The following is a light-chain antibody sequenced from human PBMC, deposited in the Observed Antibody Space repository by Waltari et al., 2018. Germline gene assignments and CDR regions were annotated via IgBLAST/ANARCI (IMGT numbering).Light chain of an antibody. CDR1: QSVLYSSNNKNY. CDR3: QQYYGTPCT. CDR2: WAS. V-gene: IGKV4-1*01. J-gene: IGKJ4*01. Sequence: DIVMTQSPDSLAVSLGERATINCKSSQSVLYSSNNKNYLAWYQQKPGPPPKLLIYWASTRESGVPDRFSGSGSGTEFTLTISSLQAEDVAVYYCQQYYGTPCTFGGGTKVEMK.